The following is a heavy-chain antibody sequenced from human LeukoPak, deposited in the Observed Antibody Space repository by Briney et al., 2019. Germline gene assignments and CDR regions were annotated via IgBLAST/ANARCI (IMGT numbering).Heavy chain of an antibody. CDR2: IYYSGST. CDR1: GGSISSYY. J-gene: IGHJ3*02. V-gene: IGHV4-59*08. CDR3: ARHLTTQSDAFDI. D-gene: IGHD3-9*01. Sequence: PSETLSLTCTVSGGSISSYYWSWIRQPPGKGLEWIGYIYYSGSTNYNPSLKSRVTISVDTSKNQFSLKLSSVTAADTAVYYCARHLTTQSDAFDIWGQGTMVTVSS.